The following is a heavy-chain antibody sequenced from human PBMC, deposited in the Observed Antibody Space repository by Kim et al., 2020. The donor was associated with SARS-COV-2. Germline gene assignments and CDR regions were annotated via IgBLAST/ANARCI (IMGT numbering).Heavy chain of an antibody. CDR3: ARDNTDWSFDY. CDR2: ITPIDGFT. Sequence: ASVKVSCKASGYTFTSHKIHWVRQAPGQGLEWMGIITPIDGFTTYAQKLQGRVTMTSDTSTTTVTMELSSLRSGDTAVYFCARDNTDWSFDYWGQGTLSPSP. D-gene: IGHD3-9*01. V-gene: IGHV1-46*01. J-gene: IGHJ4*02. CDR1: GYTFTSHK.